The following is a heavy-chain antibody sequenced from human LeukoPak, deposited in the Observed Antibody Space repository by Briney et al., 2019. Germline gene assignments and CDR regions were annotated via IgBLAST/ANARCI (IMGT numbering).Heavy chain of an antibody. Sequence: QPGRSLRLSCAASGFTFSSYAMHWVRQAPGKGLEWVAVISYDGSNKYYADSVKGRFTISRDNSKNTLYLQMNSLRAEDTAVYYCARVPRATMVRGVPYFDYWGQGTLVTVSS. J-gene: IGHJ4*02. CDR2: ISYDGSNK. CDR3: ARVPRATMVRGVPYFDY. CDR1: GFTFSSYA. D-gene: IGHD3-10*01. V-gene: IGHV3-30*04.